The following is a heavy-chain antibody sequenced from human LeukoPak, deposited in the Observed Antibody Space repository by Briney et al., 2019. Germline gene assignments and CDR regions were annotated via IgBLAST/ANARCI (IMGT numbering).Heavy chain of an antibody. J-gene: IGHJ6*03. Sequence: GGSLRLSCAASGFTFSSNSMNWVRQAPGKGLEWVSSISSSSSYIYYADSVKGRFTISRDNAKNSLYLQMNSLRAEDTAVYYCARSQLERRLGYYYYMDVWGKGTTVTVSS. CDR3: ARSQLERRLGYYYYMDV. V-gene: IGHV3-21*01. CDR2: ISSSSSYI. CDR1: GFTFSSNS. D-gene: IGHD1-1*01.